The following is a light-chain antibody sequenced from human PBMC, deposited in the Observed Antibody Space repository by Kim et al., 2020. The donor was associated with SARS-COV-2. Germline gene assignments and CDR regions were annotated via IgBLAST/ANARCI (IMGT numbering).Light chain of an antibody. J-gene: IGKJ1*01. CDR1: QSVRNN. CDR3: QQYNNWPRT. CDR2: GAS. V-gene: IGKV3-15*01. Sequence: EIVMTQSPAILSVSPGERATLPCRASQSVRNNLAWYQQKPGQAPRLLIYGASTRATGIPARFSGSGSRTEFSLTVSSLQSEDFAVYYCQQYNNWPRTFGQGTKVDIK.